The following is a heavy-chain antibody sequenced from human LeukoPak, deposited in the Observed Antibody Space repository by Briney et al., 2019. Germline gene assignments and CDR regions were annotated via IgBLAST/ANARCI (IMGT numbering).Heavy chain of an antibody. V-gene: IGHV3-30*02. CDR3: AKDAHWSADH. D-gene: IGHD3-3*01. CDR2: IRSDENYK. J-gene: IGHJ5*02. CDR1: GFTFSSYG. Sequence: GGSLRLSWASSGFTFSSYGMHWVREAPGTGLEWVAHIRSDENYKHYADSVKGRFTISRDNSKNTVYVQMNSLRPEDTAVYYCAKDAHWSADHWGQGTLVTVSS.